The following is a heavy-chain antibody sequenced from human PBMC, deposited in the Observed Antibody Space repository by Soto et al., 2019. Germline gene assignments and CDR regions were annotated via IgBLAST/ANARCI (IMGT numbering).Heavy chain of an antibody. CDR3: ARVIKYGDYSRWFDP. D-gene: IGHD4-17*01. V-gene: IGHV1-8*01. CDR2: MNPNSGNT. J-gene: IGHJ5*02. CDR1: GYTFTSYD. Sequence: QVQLVQSGAEVKKPGASVKVSFKASGYTFTSYDINWVRQATGQGFEYLGWMNPNSGNTGYVKKFQGRVTMTRDTSMSTAYMELSSLRSEDTAVYYCARVIKYGDYSRWFDPWGPGTLVTVSS.